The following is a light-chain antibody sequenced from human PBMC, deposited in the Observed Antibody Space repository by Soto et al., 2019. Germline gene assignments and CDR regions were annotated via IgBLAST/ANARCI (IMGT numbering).Light chain of an antibody. V-gene: IGKV1-5*01. CDR3: HQYNSYSRT. Sequence: DIQMTQSPSALSASVGDRVTITCRASQSINIWLAWYQQKPGKAPKLLIYDASSLESGVPSRFSGSGSGTEFTLTIRSLQPDDFATYYCHQYNSYSRTFGQGTKVEIK. CDR2: DAS. CDR1: QSINIW. J-gene: IGKJ1*01.